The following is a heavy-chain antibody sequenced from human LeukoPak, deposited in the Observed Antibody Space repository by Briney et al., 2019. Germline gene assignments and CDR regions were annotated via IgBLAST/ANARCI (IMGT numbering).Heavy chain of an antibody. CDR1: GFTFSSYW. V-gene: IGHV3-7*03. CDR2: IKQDGSEK. Sequence: GGSLRLSCAASGFTFSSYWMSWVRQAPGKGLEWVANIKQDGSEKYYVDSVKGRFTISRDNSKNTLYLQMNSLRAEDTAVYYCAKDPDYYGSGSEHWGQGTLVTVSS. J-gene: IGHJ4*02. CDR3: AKDPDYYGSGSEH. D-gene: IGHD3-10*01.